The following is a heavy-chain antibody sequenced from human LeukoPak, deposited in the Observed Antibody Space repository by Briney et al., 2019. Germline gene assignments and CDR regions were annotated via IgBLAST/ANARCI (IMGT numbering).Heavy chain of an antibody. Sequence: SSETLSLTCTVSGGSISSYYWSWIRQPPGKGLEWIGYIYYSGSTNYNPSLKSRVTISVDTSKNQFSLKLSSVTAADTAVYYCARHRRHSNRGIGWFDPWGQGTLVTVSS. V-gene: IGHV4-59*08. CDR2: IYYSGST. D-gene: IGHD4-11*01. CDR1: GGSISSYY. CDR3: ARHRRHSNRGIGWFDP. J-gene: IGHJ5*02.